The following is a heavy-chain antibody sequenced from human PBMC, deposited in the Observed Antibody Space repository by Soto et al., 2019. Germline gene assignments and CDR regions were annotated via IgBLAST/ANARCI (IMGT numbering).Heavy chain of an antibody. Sequence: ESGGGLVLPGGSLRLSCEASGFTVSNFGMSWVRQAPGKGLEWVSGLTGNGGTTYYADSVKGRFTISRDNSKNTLSLQMNSLRVDDTAVYYCARGGQYQQPYQFDFWGQGTLFTVSS. D-gene: IGHD2-2*01. CDR2: LTGNGGTT. CDR3: ARGGQYQQPYQFDF. J-gene: IGHJ4*02. V-gene: IGHV3-23*01. CDR1: GFTVSNFG.